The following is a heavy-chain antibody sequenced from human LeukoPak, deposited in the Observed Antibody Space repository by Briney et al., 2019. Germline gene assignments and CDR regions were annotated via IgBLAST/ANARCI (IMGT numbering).Heavy chain of an antibody. D-gene: IGHD1-26*01. CDR1: GFTFSSYW. Sequence: GGSLRLSCAASGFTFSSYWMHWVRQAPGKGLEWVSSISGSGDSTYYADSVKGRFTISRDNSKNTLYLQMNSLRAEDTAVYYCAKDSKIVGATFRSYHYMDVWGKGTAVTVSS. J-gene: IGHJ6*03. V-gene: IGHV3-23*01. CDR2: ISGSGDST. CDR3: AKDSKIVGATFRSYHYMDV.